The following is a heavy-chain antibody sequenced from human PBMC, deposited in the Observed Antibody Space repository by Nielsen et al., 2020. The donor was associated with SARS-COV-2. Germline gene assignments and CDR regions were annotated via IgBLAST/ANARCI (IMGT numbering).Heavy chain of an antibody. J-gene: IGHJ4*02. D-gene: IGHD3-22*01. CDR3: TSLLYYYDSSGYYYSFDY. V-gene: IGHV3-73*01. Sequence: VRQMPGKGLEWVGRIRSKANSYATAYAASVKGRFTISRDDSKNTAYLQMNSLKTEDTAVYYCTSLLYYYDSSGYYYSFDYWGQGTLVTVSS. CDR2: IRSKANSYAT.